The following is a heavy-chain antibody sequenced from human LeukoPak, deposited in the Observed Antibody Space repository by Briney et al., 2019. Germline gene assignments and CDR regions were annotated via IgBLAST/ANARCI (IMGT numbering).Heavy chain of an antibody. D-gene: IGHD1-26*01. J-gene: IGHJ4*02. V-gene: IGHV3-23*01. CDR3: AKVTSGDPRGKRACDY. Sequence: GGSLRLSCAASGFTFSSYAMSWVRQAPGKGLEWVSAISGSGGSTYYADSVKGRFTISRDNSKNTLYLQMNSLRAEDTAVYYCAKVTSGDPRGKRACDYWGQGTLVTVSS. CDR2: ISGSGGST. CDR1: GFTFSSYA.